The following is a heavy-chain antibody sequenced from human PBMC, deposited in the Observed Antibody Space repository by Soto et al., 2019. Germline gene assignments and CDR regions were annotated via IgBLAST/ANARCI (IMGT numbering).Heavy chain of an antibody. CDR2: IYYSGST. Sequence: KLPETLSLTCTFSGGSISSGDYYWSWIRQPPGKGLEWIGYIYYSGSTYYNPSLKSRVTISVDTSKNQFSLKLSSVTAADTAVYYCARETPCGSGGSCYSARFDPWGQGTLVTVSS. J-gene: IGHJ5*02. CDR3: ARETPCGSGGSCYSARFDP. V-gene: IGHV4-30-4*01. D-gene: IGHD2-15*01. CDR1: GGSISSGDYY.